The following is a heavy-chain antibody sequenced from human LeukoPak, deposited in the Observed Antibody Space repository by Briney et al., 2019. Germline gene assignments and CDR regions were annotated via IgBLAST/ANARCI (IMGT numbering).Heavy chain of an antibody. D-gene: IGHD3-22*01. J-gene: IGHJ4*02. V-gene: IGHV4-61*02. Sequence: SETLSLTCTVSGGSISSGTYYWTWIRQPAGKGLQWIGRIYTTGSTNYNPSLKSRVTMSTDTSKNQFSLKLSSVTAADTAVYYCARVTTGGYYNCWGQGTLVTVSS. CDR3: ARVTTGGYYNC. CDR1: GGSISSGTYY. CDR2: IYTTGST.